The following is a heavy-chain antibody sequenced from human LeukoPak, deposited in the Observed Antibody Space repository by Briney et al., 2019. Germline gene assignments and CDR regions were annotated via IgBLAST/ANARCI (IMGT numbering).Heavy chain of an antibody. CDR1: GFIFISYN. Sequence: GGSLRLSCAASGFIFISYNMNWVRQVPGKGLEWVSSISSSSRYIYYADSVEGRFTISRDDAKNSLDLQMNSLRVEDTAVYYCARGQGIGDYWGQGALVTVSS. J-gene: IGHJ4*02. CDR3: ARGQGIGDY. CDR2: ISSSSRYI. D-gene: IGHD2-15*01. V-gene: IGHV3-21*06.